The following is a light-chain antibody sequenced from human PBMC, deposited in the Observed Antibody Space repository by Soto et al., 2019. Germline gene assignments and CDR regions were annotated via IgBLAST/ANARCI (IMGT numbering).Light chain of an antibody. CDR2: KAS. CDR1: QSISSW. Sequence: DIQMTQSPATLSASVGERVTITCRASQSISSWLAWYQQKPGKAPKLLIYKASSLESGVPSRFIGSGSGTEFTLTISSLQPDDFATYYCQQYKSYMYTFGQGTKVEIK. CDR3: QQYKSYMYT. V-gene: IGKV1-5*03. J-gene: IGKJ2*01.